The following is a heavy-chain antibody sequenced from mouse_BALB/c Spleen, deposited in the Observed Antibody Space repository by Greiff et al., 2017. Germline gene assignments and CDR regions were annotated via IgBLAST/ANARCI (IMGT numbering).Heavy chain of an antibody. CDR2: IYPSDSYT. CDR3: TRMITTKGSSYFDY. J-gene: IGHJ2*01. CDR1: GYTFTSYW. Sequence: QVQLQQPGAELVRPGASVKLSCKASGYTFTSYWINWVKQRPGQGLEWIGNIYPSDSYTNYNQKFKDKATLTVDKSSSTAYMQLSSPTSEDSAVYYCTRMITTKGSSYFDYWGQGTTLTVSS. D-gene: IGHD2-4*01. V-gene: IGHV1-69*02.